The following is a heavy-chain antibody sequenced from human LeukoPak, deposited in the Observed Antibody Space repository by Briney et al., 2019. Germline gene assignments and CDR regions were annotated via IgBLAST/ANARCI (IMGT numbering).Heavy chain of an antibody. V-gene: IGHV3-30*01. Sequence: PGGSLRLSCAASGFTFSNYAMHWVRQAPGKGLEWVAVISYDGSNKYYADSVKGRFTISRDNSKNTLYLQMNSLRAEDTAVYYCARSDYSGGNWFDPWGQGTLVTVSS. CDR2: ISYDGSNK. CDR3: ARSDYSGGNWFDP. D-gene: IGHD4-17*01. CDR1: GFTFSNYA. J-gene: IGHJ5*02.